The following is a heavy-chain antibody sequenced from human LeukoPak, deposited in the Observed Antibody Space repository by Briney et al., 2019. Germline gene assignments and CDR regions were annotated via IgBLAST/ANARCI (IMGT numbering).Heavy chain of an antibody. CDR3: AKGYCSSTSCYGLVDY. J-gene: IGHJ4*02. V-gene: IGHV3-21*01. Sequence: PGGSLRLSCAASGFTFSSYSMNWVRQAPGKGLEWVPSISSSSSYIYYADSVKGRFTISRDNAKNSPYLQMNSLRAEDTAVYYCAKGYCSSTSCYGLVDYWGQGTLVTVSS. D-gene: IGHD2-2*01. CDR2: ISSSSSYI. CDR1: GFTFSSYS.